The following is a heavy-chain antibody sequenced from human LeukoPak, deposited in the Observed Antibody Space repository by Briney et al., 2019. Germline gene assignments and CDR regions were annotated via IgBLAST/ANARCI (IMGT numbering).Heavy chain of an antibody. Sequence: GGSLRLSCAASGFTFNSNYMSWVRQAPGQGLERVSIIYKDGRTYYADSVKGRFTISRDNSRNMLYLQMNSLRAEDTAVYYCARDVNSYAHCGHWGQGTLVTVSS. CDR1: GFTFNSNY. CDR2: IYKDGRT. D-gene: IGHD5-18*01. J-gene: IGHJ4*02. V-gene: IGHV3-53*01. CDR3: ARDVNSYAHCGH.